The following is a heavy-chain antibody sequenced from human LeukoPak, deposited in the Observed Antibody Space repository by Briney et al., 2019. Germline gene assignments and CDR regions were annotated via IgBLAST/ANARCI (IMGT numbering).Heavy chain of an antibody. J-gene: IGHJ6*03. V-gene: IGHV3-21*01. CDR3: ARARASSRGGYYYMDV. Sequence: GGSLRLSCAASGFNFNTYPMNWVRQAPGKGLEWVSSITSGSSYIYYADTVKGRVTISRDNAKNSLYLQMNSLRAEDTAVYYCARARASSRGGYYYMDVWGKGTTVTVSS. D-gene: IGHD6-13*01. CDR1: GFNFNTYP. CDR2: ITSGSSYI.